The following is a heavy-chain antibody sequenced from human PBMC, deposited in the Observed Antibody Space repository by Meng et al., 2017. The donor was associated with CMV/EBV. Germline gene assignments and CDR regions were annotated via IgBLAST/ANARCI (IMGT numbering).Heavy chain of an antibody. CDR3: ARALEGLYNWNYDYYYGMDV. V-gene: IGHV1-46*01. J-gene: IGHJ6*02. CDR1: GYTFTSYY. CDR2: INPSGGST. Sequence: ASVKVSCKASGYTFTSYYMHWVRQVPGQGLEWMGIINPSGGSTSYAQKFQGRVTMTRDTSTSTVYMELSSLRSEDTAVYYCARALEGLYNWNYDYYYGMDVWGQGTTVTVSS. D-gene: IGHD1-20*01.